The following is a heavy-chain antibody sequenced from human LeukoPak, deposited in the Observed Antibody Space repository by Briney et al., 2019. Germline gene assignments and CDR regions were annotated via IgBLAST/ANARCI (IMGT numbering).Heavy chain of an antibody. Sequence: PGGSLRLSCGASGFTFSSYWMNWVRQAPGKGLVWVSRINSDGSSTNYADSVKGRFTISRDNAKNTLYLQVNSLRAEDTAVYYCARVGATTWYWGQGTLVTVSS. CDR2: INSDGSST. D-gene: IGHD1-26*01. J-gene: IGHJ4*02. CDR3: ARVGATTWY. V-gene: IGHV3-74*01. CDR1: GFTFSSYW.